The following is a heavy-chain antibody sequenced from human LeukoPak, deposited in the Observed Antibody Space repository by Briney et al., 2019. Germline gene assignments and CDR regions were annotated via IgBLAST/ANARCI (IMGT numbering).Heavy chain of an antibody. V-gene: IGHV3-7*03. CDR3: ARAHSRYFDWLLYYYYGMDV. D-gene: IGHD3-9*01. Sequence: PGGSLRLSCAASGFTFSSYWMSWVRQAPGKGLEWVANIKQDGSEKYYVDSVKGRFTISRDNAKNSLYLQMNSLRAEDTAVYYCARAHSRYFDWLLYYYYGMDVWGQGTTVTVSS. J-gene: IGHJ6*02. CDR2: IKQDGSEK. CDR1: GFTFSSYW.